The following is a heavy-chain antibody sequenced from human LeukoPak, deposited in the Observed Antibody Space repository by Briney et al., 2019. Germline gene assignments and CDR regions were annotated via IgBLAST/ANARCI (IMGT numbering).Heavy chain of an antibody. CDR1: GGTFSSYA. V-gene: IGHV1-69*13. Sequence: EASVKVSCKASGGTFSSYAISWVRQAPGQGLEWMGGIIPIFGTANYAQKFQGRVTITADESTSTAYMELSSLRSEDTAVYYCARVGSITGTTYFDYWGQGTLVTVS. D-gene: IGHD1-7*01. J-gene: IGHJ4*02. CDR2: IIPIFGTA. CDR3: ARVGSITGTTYFDY.